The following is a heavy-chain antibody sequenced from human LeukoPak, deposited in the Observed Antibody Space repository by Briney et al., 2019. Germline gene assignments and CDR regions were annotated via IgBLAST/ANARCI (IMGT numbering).Heavy chain of an antibody. CDR3: AKISAQTFDI. J-gene: IGHJ3*02. D-gene: IGHD1-26*01. CDR2: IKPDGIDK. CDR1: GFTFRNHW. V-gene: IGHV3-7*01. Sequence: GGSLRLSCVGSGFTFRNHWVNWVRQSPRKGLEWVANIKPDGIDKYYVDSARGRFTVSRDNAKNSAFLQMNSLRAEDTAIYYCAKISAQTFDIWGQGTLVSVSS.